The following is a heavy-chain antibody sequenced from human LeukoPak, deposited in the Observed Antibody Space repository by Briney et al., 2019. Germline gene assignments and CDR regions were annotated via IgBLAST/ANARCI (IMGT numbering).Heavy chain of an antibody. CDR2: IRYDGTNK. CDR3: AKDAIDTHPLYFDY. J-gene: IGHJ4*02. V-gene: IGHV3-30*02. Sequence: GGSLRLSCAASGFTFSSYGMHWVRQAPGKGLEWVTFIRYDGTNKYYADSVKGRFTISRDNSKNTMYLQMNSPRAEDTAVYFCAKDAIDTHPLYFDYWGQGTLVTVSS. CDR1: GFTFSSYG. D-gene: IGHD2-2*02.